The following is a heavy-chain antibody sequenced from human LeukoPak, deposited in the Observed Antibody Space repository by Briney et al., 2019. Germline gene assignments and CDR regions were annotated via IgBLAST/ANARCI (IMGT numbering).Heavy chain of an antibody. CDR3: ARGKKLTVVVPAARSARYYYYYMVV. J-gene: IGHJ6*03. D-gene: IGHD2-2*01. Sequence: GASVNVSCKASGYTFTRYDINWVRQATGQGLEWMGWMNPNSGNTGYAQKFHGRGTNTRNTSISTAYLDLSSLRSEDTAVYYCARGKKLTVVVPAARSARYYYYYMVVWGKGTTVTVSS. CDR1: GYTFTRYD. CDR2: MNPNSGNT. V-gene: IGHV1-8*02.